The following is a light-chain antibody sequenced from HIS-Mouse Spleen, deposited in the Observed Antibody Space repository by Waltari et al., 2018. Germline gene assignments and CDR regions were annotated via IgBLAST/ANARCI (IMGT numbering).Light chain of an antibody. CDR2: EDS. J-gene: IGLJ2*01. CDR1: ALPKQY. CDR3: YSTDSSGNHRV. Sequence: SYELTQPPSVSVSPGQTARITCSGDALPKQYAYWDQQKSGQATVLVIYEDSKRPSGIPERFSGSSSGTMATLTISGAQVEDEADYYCYSTDSSGNHRVFGGGTKLTVL. V-gene: IGLV3-10*01.